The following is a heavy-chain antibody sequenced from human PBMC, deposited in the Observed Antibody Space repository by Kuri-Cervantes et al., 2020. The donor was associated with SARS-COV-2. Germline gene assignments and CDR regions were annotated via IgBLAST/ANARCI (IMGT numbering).Heavy chain of an antibody. J-gene: IGHJ5*02. CDR3: ARTPGYYYDSSGYYSNWFDP. D-gene: IGHD3-22*01. CDR1: GGSISSSNW. CDR2: IYHSGST. V-gene: IGHV4-4*02. Sequence: SCAVSGGSISSSNWWIWVRQPPGKGLEWIGEIYHSGSTNYNPSLKSRVTISVDKSKNQFSLKLSSVTAADTAVYYCARTPGYYYDSSGYYSNWFDPWGQGTLVTVSS.